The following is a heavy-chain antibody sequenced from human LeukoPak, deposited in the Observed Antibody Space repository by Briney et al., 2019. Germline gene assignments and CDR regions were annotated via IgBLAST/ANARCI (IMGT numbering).Heavy chain of an antibody. J-gene: IGHJ5*02. D-gene: IGHD6-13*01. CDR2: ISTYNGNT. Sequence: ASVKVSCKASVYTFTSYGISWVRQAPGQGLEWMGWISTYNGNTNYAQKLQGRVTMTTDTSPSTVYMELRSVRSDDTAVYYCARASAAYSSSWGFDPWGQGTLVTVSS. CDR3: ARASAAYSSSWGFDP. CDR1: VYTFTSYG. V-gene: IGHV1-18*01.